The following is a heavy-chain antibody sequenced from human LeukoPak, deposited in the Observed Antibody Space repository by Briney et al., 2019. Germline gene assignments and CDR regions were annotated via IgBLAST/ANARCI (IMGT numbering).Heavy chain of an antibody. Sequence: SETLSLTRTVSGGSISSSSYYWGWIRQPPGKGLEWIGSIYYSGSTYYNPSLKSRVTISVDTSKNQFSLKLGSVTAADTAVYYCATSEWLLPLAGAFDIWGQGTMVTVSS. CDR3: ATSEWLLPLAGAFDI. D-gene: IGHD3-22*01. J-gene: IGHJ3*02. V-gene: IGHV4-39*07. CDR1: GGSISSSSYY. CDR2: IYYSGST.